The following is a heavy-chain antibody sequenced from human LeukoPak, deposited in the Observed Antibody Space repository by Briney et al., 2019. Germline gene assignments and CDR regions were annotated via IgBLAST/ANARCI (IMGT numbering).Heavy chain of an antibody. D-gene: IGHD2-2*01. CDR3: TRSRYCSSTSCYGMDV. V-gene: IGHV4-59*12. CDR1: GGSISSYY. J-gene: IGHJ6*02. CDR2: IYYSGST. Sequence: SETLSLTCTVSGGSISSYYWNWIRQPPGKGLEWIGYIYYSGSTYYNPSLTSRVTISVDTSKNQFSLKLSSVTAADTAVYYCTRSRYCSSTSCYGMDVWGQGTTVTVSS.